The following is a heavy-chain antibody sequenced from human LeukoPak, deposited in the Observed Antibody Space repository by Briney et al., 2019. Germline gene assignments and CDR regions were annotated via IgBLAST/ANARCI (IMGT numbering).Heavy chain of an antibody. CDR2: IKTNTGNR. J-gene: IGHJ4*02. Sequence: VTVSFMSSGYTFTIYAMNGVRQAAGRGGEGVGWIKTNTGNRTYAQGFTGRFVFSLDTSVSTAYLQISSLKAGDTAVYYCARDRVGLWCGELLPNFDYWGQGTLATVS. V-gene: IGHV7-4-1*02. CDR3: ARDRVGLWCGELLPNFDY. D-gene: IGHD3-10*01. CDR1: GYTFTIYA.